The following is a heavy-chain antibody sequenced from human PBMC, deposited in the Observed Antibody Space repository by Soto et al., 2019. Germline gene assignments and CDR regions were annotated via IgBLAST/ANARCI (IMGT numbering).Heavy chain of an antibody. D-gene: IGHD2-15*01. CDR1: GGSISNYC. V-gene: IGHV4-59*01. J-gene: IGHJ4*02. CDR3: ARAGAATLSDY. CDR2: IYYSGSA. Sequence: SETLSLTCTVSGGSISNYCWSWIRQPPGKGLEWIGYIYYSGSANYNPSPKSRVTISVDTSKNQFSLKLSSVTAADTAVYYCARAGAATLSDYWGQGTLVTVSS.